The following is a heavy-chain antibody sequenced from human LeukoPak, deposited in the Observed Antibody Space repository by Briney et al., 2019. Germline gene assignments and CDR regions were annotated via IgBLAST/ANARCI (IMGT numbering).Heavy chain of an antibody. D-gene: IGHD1-14*01. CDR1: DFTFITFS. Sequence: GGSLRLSCATSDFTFITFSFRWVRQAPGKGLEWVASIYVTGNYINYADSVKGRVTISRDNAKNSVYLQMNSQRADDTAVYYCAREFNTIGNFDFWGQGTLVTVSS. CDR3: AREFNTIGNFDF. J-gene: IGHJ4*02. V-gene: IGHV3-21*01. CDR2: IYVTGNYI.